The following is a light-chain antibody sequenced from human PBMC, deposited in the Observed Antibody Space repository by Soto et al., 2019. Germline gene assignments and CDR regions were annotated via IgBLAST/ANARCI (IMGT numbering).Light chain of an antibody. CDR3: CSYAGSSLI. CDR2: DVD. Sequence: QSVLTQPRSVSGSPGQSVTISCTGTNSDVGHYNYVSWYQQHPGKAPKLIIFDVDKRPSGVPDRFSGSKSGNTASLTISGLQAEDEADYYCCSYAGSSLIFGGGTKLTVL. J-gene: IGLJ2*01. V-gene: IGLV2-11*01. CDR1: NSDVGHYNY.